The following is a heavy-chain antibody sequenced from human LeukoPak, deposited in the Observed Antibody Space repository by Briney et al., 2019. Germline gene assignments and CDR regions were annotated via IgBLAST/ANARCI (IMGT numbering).Heavy chain of an antibody. CDR3: VRPYYYDSSGYRHDAFDI. Sequence: PGGSLRLSCAASGFTFSSYAMHWVRQAPGKGLEWVAVISYDGSNKYYADSVKGRFTISRDNSKNTLYLQMNSLRAEDTAVYYCVRPYYYDSSGYRHDAFDIWGQGTMVTVSS. V-gene: IGHV3-30-3*01. D-gene: IGHD3-22*01. J-gene: IGHJ3*02. CDR1: GFTFSSYA. CDR2: ISYDGSNK.